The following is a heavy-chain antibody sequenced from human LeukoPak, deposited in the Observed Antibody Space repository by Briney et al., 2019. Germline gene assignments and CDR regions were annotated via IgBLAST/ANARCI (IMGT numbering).Heavy chain of an antibody. D-gene: IGHD5-12*01. Sequence: PSETLSLTCTVSGGSICSSNYYWGWIRQPPGKGLEWIGSIYYSGSTYYNPSLKSRVTISVDTSKNQFSLKLSSVTAADTAVYYCARSPNSGYDPFDYWGQGTLVTVSS. CDR1: GGSICSSNYY. CDR2: IYYSGST. J-gene: IGHJ4*02. V-gene: IGHV4-39*01. CDR3: ARSPNSGYDPFDY.